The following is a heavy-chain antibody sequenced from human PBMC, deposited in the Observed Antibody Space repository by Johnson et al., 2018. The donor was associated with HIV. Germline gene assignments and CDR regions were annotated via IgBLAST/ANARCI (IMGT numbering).Heavy chain of an antibody. Sequence: QVQLVESGGGVMQPGKSLRLSCEASGFTFRSYAMHWVRQATGKGLEWVAVITYDGRNKYYTDSVKGRFIISRDNSKNMTNLQMNGLSDEDTADYYCVRDQGSGWPTNAFDIWGRGTRVTVSS. CDR1: GFTFRSYA. CDR3: VRDQGSGWPTNAFDI. D-gene: IGHD6-19*01. CDR2: ITYDGRNK. J-gene: IGHJ3*02. V-gene: IGHV3-30*04.